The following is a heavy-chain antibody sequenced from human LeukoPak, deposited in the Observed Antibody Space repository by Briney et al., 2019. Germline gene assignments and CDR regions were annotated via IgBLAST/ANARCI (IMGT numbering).Heavy chain of an antibody. CDR1: GVSITSSSYN. J-gene: IGHJ4*02. CDR2: IYYSGNT. D-gene: IGHD3-22*01. V-gene: IGHV4-39*01. Sequence: SETLSLTCTVSGVSITSSSYNWGWIRQPPGKGLEWIGSIYYSGNTFYNPSLKSRVTISVDTSKNQFSLKLNSVTAADTGVYYCARAVGYYFDNSGPSKTFDYWGQGTLVTVSS. CDR3: ARAVGYYFDNSGPSKTFDY.